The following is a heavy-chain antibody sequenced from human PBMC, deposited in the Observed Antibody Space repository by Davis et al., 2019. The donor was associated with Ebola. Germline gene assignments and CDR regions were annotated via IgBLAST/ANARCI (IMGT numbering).Heavy chain of an antibody. V-gene: IGHV3-11*06. CDR3: ARDRGIAAAVVFFYYGMDV. CDR1: GFTFSDYY. D-gene: IGHD6-13*01. CDR2: ISSSSSYT. Sequence: GESLKISCAASGFTFSDYYMSWIRQAPGKGLEWVSYISSSSSYTNYADSVKGRFTISRDNAKNSLYLQMNSLRAEDTAVYYCARDRGIAAAVVFFYYGMDVWGQGTTVTVSS. J-gene: IGHJ6*02.